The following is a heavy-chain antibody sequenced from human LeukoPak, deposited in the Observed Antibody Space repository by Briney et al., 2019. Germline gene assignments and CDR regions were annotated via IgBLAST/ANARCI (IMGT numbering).Heavy chain of an antibody. CDR2: IIPILNIT. Sequence: SVKVSCKASRGTFSKYAISWVRQAPGEGLEWMGRIIPILNITHYAQKFQGRVTIAADKSTSTAYMELSSLRSEDTAVYYCARDDDRAREIDYWGQGTLVTVSS. J-gene: IGHJ4*02. V-gene: IGHV1-69*04. CDR1: RGTFSKYA. D-gene: IGHD3-22*01. CDR3: ARDDDRAREIDY.